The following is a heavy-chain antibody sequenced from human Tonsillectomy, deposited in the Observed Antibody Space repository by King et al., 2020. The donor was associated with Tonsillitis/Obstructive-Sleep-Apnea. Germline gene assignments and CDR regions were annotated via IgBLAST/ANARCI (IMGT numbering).Heavy chain of an antibody. CDR3: ARDGGGLEPEDYYMDV. Sequence: QLVQSGAEVKKPGASVKVSCKASGYTFTSYYMHWVRQAPGQGLEWMGIINPSGGSTSYAQKFQGRVTMTRDTSTSTVYMELSSLRSEDTAVYYCARDGGGLEPEDYYMDVWGKGTTVTVSS. D-gene: IGHD1-1*01. CDR2: INPSGGST. V-gene: IGHV1-46*01. CDR1: GYTFTSYY. J-gene: IGHJ6*03.